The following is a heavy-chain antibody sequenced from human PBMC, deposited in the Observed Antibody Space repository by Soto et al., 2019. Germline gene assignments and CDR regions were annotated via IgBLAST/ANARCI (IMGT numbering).Heavy chain of an antibody. CDR1: GGSFSGYY. V-gene: IGHV4-34*01. CDR2: INHSGST. J-gene: IGHJ6*03. Sequence: HSETLSLSCAVYGGSFSGYYWSWIRQPPGKGLEWIGEINHSGSTNYNPSLKSRVTISVDTSKNQFSLKLSSVTAADTAVYYCAWGGFGELLTYYYYYYYMDVWGKGTTVTVSS. D-gene: IGHD3-10*01. CDR3: AWGGFGELLTYYYYYYYMDV.